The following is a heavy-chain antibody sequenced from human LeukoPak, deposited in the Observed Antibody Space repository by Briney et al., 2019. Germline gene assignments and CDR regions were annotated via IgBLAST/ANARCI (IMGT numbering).Heavy chain of an antibody. V-gene: IGHV3-9*01. CDR1: GFTFSNAW. CDR3: AKGIRGVILDY. D-gene: IGHD3-10*01. J-gene: IGHJ4*02. CDR2: ISWNSGSI. Sequence: PGGSLRLSCAASGFTFSNAWMSWVRQAPGKGLEWVSGISWNSGSIGYADSVKGRFTISRDNAKNSLYLQMNSLRAEDTALYYCAKGIRGVILDYWGQGTLVTVSS.